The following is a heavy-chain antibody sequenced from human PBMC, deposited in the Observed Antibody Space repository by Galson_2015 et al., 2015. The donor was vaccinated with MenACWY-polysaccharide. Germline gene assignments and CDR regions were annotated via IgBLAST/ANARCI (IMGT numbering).Heavy chain of an antibody. V-gene: IGHV7-4-1*02. Sequence: SGYTFGSYAMHWVRQAPGQGLEWMGWINTNTGNPTSAPGFTGRFVFSLDTSVSTAYLQISSLKAEDTAVYYCARESEYYDSFDGFDIWGQGTMVTVSS. CDR1: GYTFGSYA. CDR3: ARESEYYDSFDGFDI. CDR2: INTNTGNP. J-gene: IGHJ3*02. D-gene: IGHD3-22*01.